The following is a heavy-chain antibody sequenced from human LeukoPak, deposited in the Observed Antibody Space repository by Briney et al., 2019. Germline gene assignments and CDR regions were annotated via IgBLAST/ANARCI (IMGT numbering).Heavy chain of an antibody. Sequence: GGSLSLSSAAYEFSFSSYWMTWVRQAPGKGLEWVANTNKDGSSRYCVNSVKGRITSSTDNAKNYLSLEMKSWRAGDTAVYYCAREEWFHSDSSGWSGITDYWGQGTLVTVSS. CDR2: TNKDGSSR. D-gene: IGHD3-22*01. J-gene: IGHJ4*02. CDR3: AREEWFHSDSSGWSGITDY. V-gene: IGHV3-7*01. CDR1: EFSFSSYW.